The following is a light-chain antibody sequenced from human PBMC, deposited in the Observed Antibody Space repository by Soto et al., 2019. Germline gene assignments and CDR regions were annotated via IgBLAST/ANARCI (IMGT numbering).Light chain of an antibody. CDR2: AAS. V-gene: IGKV1-27*01. J-gene: IGKJ4*01. Sequence: DFQMTQSPSSLSASVGDRVTITCRASQGINNHLAWFQQKPGKVPKVLIYAASTLQSGVPSRFSGSGSGTDFTLPISSLQPEDVATYSCQNYNRAPPAGTFGGGTKVEIK. CDR1: QGINNH. CDR3: QNYNRAPPAGT.